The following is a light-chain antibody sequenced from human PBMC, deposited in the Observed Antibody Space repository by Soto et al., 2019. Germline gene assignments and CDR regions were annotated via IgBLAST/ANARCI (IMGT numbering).Light chain of an antibody. J-gene: IGKJ1*01. CDR1: QSCGTS. CDR3: QQYNNYWT. CDR2: KAS. V-gene: IGKV1-5*03. Sequence: DIQMTQSPSTLSASVGDRVTITCRASQSCGTSLAWYQQRPGKAPNLLIYKASNLESGVPSRFSGSGSGTEFTLTISSVQPDDFATDYCQQYNNYWTFGQGTKGEIK.